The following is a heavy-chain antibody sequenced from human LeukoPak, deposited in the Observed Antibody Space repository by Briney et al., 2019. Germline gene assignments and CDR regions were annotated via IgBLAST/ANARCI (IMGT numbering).Heavy chain of an antibody. CDR1: GYTFTGYY. J-gene: IGHJ5*02. CDR2: INPNSGGT. D-gene: IGHD3-22*01. Sequence: ASVKVSCKASGYTFTGYYMHWVRQAPGQGLEWMGWINPNSGGTNYAQKFQGRVTMTRDTSISTAYMELSRLRSDDTAVYYCARAGDYYDSSGYYSGDWFDPWGQGTLVTISS. V-gene: IGHV1-2*02. CDR3: ARAGDYYDSSGYYSGDWFDP.